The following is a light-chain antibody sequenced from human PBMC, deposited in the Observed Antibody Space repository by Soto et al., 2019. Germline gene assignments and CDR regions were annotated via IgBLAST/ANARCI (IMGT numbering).Light chain of an antibody. Sequence: EIVLTQSPATLSLSPGERATLSCRASQSVSSYFAWYQQKPGQAPRLLIYDASNRATGIPAGFSGSGSGTDFTLTISSLEPEDFEVYYCQQRSNWPRTFGQGTTVDIK. J-gene: IGKJ1*01. CDR3: QQRSNWPRT. V-gene: IGKV3-11*01. CDR1: QSVSSY. CDR2: DAS.